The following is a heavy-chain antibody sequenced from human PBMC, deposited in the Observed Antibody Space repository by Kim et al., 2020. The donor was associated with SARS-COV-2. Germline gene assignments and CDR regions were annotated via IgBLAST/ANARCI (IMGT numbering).Heavy chain of an antibody. CDR3: TRVNPIAGGWYDAFDI. CDR2: IRSKANSYAT. V-gene: IGHV3-73*01. J-gene: IGHJ3*02. CDR1: GFTFSGST. D-gene: IGHD6-19*01. Sequence: GGSLRLSCAASGFTFSGSTMHWVRQASGKGLEWVGRIRSKANSYATAYSASVKNRFTISRDDSKNTAYPQMNSLKTEDTAVYYCTRVNPIAGGWYDAFDIWGQGTMVTVSS.